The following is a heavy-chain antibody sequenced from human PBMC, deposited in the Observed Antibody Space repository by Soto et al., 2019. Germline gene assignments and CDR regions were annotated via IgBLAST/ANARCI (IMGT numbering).Heavy chain of an antibody. CDR2: IKQDGSNK. V-gene: IGHV3-7*01. J-gene: IGHJ4*02. CDR3: ARDPVYYYYDSSGTSIDY. CDR1: GFTFSSYW. Sequence: GGSLRLSCAASGFTFSSYWMSWVRQAPGKGLEWVANIKQDGSNKYYADSVKGRFTISRDNSKNTLYLQMNSLRAEDTAVYYCARDPVYYYYDSSGTSIDYWGQGTLVNVSS. D-gene: IGHD3-22*01.